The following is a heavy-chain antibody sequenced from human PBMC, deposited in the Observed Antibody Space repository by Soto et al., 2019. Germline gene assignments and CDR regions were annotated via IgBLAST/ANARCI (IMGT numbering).Heavy chain of an antibody. V-gene: IGHV1-69*13. CDR2: IIPIFGTA. J-gene: IGHJ5*02. D-gene: IGHD2-2*01. CDR1: GGTFSSYA. Sequence: ASVKVSCKASGGTFSSYAISWVRQAPGQGLEWMGGIIPIFGTANYAQKFQGRVTITADESTSTAYMELSSLRSEDTAVYYCARDADCSSTSCSWGQGTLVTVSS. CDR3: ARDADCSSTSCS.